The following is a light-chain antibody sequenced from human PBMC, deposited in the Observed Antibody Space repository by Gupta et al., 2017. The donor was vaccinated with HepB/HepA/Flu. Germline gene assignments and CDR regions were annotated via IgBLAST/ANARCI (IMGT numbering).Light chain of an antibody. CDR2: KAS. CDR3: QQYNSYSKT. V-gene: IGKV1-5*03. Sequence: DFKMTQPPSPLSASVGDRVTITCRASQSISSWLAWYQQKPGKAPKLLIYKASSLESGVPSRFSGSGSGTEFTLTISSLQPDDFATYYCQQYNSYSKTFGQGTKVEIK. CDR1: QSISSW. J-gene: IGKJ1*01.